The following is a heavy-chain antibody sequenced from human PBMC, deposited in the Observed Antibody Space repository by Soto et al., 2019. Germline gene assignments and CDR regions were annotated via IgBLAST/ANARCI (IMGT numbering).Heavy chain of an antibody. CDR1: GFTFSAYY. CDR2: IDSSSTYI. Sequence: EVHLVDSGGGQVKPGGSLRLSCAASGFTFSAYYMNWVRQAPGKGLEWVASIDSSSTYIYYADSVKGWFTISSYDAKNPLHLPVDPLRPDDAAVHYCTRDAPGGIPLLDRWGQGTQATPSA. D-gene: IGHD2-15*01. J-gene: IGHJ5*02. V-gene: IGHV3-21*01. CDR3: TRDAPGGIPLLDR.